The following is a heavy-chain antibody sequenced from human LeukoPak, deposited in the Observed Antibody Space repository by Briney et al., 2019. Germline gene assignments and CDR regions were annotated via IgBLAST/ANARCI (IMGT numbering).Heavy chain of an antibody. CDR3: AKGGCSGDRCYQNY. J-gene: IGHJ4*02. CDR1: GFAFSTYG. V-gene: IGHV3-30*18. D-gene: IGHD2-15*01. CDR2: ISYDGSKK. Sequence: GGSLRLSCAASGFAFSTYGMHWLRQAPGRGLEWVAIISYDGSKKYCADSVKGRFTISRDNSKNTLYLQMTSLRAEDTAVYYCAKGGCSGDRCYQNYWGQGTLVTVSS.